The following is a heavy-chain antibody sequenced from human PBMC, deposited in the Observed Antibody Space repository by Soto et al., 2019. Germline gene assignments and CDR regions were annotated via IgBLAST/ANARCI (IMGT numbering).Heavy chain of an antibody. CDR2: VKDGGHT. V-gene: IGHV4-34*01. J-gene: IGHJ4*02. CDR1: GGSLSGYY. D-gene: IGHD5-12*01. CDR3: ARGQEGVVATH. Sequence: QVQLQQWGAGLLKPSETLSLNCAVTGGSLSGYYWSWIRQPPGKGLEWIGEVKDGGHTNYSPSLRGXDTXSXDTANTPCSLRLNSVTAADTGVYYCARGQEGVVATHWDQGSLVTVSS.